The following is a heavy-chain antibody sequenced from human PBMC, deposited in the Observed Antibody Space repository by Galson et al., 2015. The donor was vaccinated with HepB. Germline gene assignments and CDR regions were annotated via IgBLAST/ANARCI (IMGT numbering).Heavy chain of an antibody. CDR1: GYTFSHYY. D-gene: IGHD1-1*01. V-gene: IGHV1-2*02. CDR3: ARQSNSGGMTV. Sequence: SVKVSCKASGYTFSHYYIHWVRQAPGQGLECMGWINSNSGYTDYAQKFQSRVTMIRDTSISTAYMVLSRLTSDDTAVYYCARQSNSGGMTVWGQGTTIIVSS. CDR2: INSNSGYT. J-gene: IGHJ6*02.